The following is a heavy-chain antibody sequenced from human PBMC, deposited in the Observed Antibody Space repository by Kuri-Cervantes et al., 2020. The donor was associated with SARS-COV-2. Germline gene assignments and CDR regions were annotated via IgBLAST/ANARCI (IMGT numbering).Heavy chain of an antibody. V-gene: IGHV3-30*03. J-gene: IGHJ3*02. Sequence: GESLKISCAASGFTFSSYGMHWVRQAPGKGLEWVAVISYDGSNKYYADSVQGRFTISRDNAKNSLYLQMTSLRAEYTAVYYCASGIYGDRGCNDVSHAFDIWGQGTMVTVSS. CDR3: ASGIYGDRGCNDVSHAFDI. CDR1: GFTFSSYG. D-gene: IGHD1-1*01. CDR2: ISYDGSNK.